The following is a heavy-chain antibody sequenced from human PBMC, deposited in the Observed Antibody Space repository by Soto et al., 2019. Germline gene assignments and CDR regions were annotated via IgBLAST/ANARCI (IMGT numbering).Heavy chain of an antibody. CDR3: AIDSGYVSGTSVNHYLDY. J-gene: IGHJ4*02. V-gene: IGHV3-7*01. D-gene: IGHD3-10*01. Sequence: XESLSFLFPAPGFTFGIYCMSWVPQAPGKGLEWLATIQWDAGEKKYGDSVKGRFTMSRDNAKNLMYRQMGSLRAEETAVYYCAIDSGYVSGTSVNHYLDYWSQGTMVTV. CDR1: GFTFGIYC. CDR2: IQWDAGEK.